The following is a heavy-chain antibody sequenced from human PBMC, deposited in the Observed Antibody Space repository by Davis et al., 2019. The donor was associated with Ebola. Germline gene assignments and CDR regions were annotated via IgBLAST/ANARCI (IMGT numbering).Heavy chain of an antibody. J-gene: IGHJ6*04. CDR2: ISYDGSNK. V-gene: IGHV3-30*18. CDR1: GFTFSSYG. Sequence: PGGSLRLSCAASGFTFSSYGMHWVRQAPGKGLEWVAVISYDGSNKYYADSVKGRFTISRDNSKNTLYLQMNSLRAEDTAVYYCAKDPDLMDVWGKGTTVTVSS. CDR3: AKDPDLMDV.